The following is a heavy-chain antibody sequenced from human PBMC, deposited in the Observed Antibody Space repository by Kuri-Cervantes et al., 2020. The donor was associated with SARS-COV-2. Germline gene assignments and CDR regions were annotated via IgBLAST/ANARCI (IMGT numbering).Heavy chain of an antibody. CDR3: ATAPAGVAANWFDP. CDR2: ISAYNGNT. CDR1: GYTFTSYG. D-gene: IGHD2-15*01. V-gene: IGHV1-18*01. J-gene: IGHJ5*02. Sequence: ASVKVSCKASGYTFTSYGISWVRQAPGQGLEWMGWISAYNGNTNYAQKLQGRVTMTTGTSTSTAYMALRSLRSDDTAVYYCATAPAGVAANWFDPWGQGTLVTVSS.